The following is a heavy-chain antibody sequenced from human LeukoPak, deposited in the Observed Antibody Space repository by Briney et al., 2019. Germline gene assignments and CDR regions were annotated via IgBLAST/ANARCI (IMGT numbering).Heavy chain of an antibody. J-gene: IGHJ4*02. Sequence: GGSLRLSCAASGFTFSSNGMHWVRQAPGKGLEWVAVMSYDGSNKYYADSVKGRFTISRDNSKNTLYLQMNSQRAEDTAVYYCAKDRSRSWSFDYWGQGTLVTVSS. CDR1: GFTFSSNG. CDR2: MSYDGSNK. V-gene: IGHV3-30*18. CDR3: AKDRSRSWSFDY. D-gene: IGHD6-13*01.